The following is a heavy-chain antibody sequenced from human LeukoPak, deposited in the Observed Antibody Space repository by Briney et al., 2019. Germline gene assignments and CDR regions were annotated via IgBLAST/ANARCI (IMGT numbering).Heavy chain of an antibody. Sequence: PSETLSLTCTVSGGSISSGGYYWSWIRQHPGKGLEWIGYIYYSGSTYYNPSLKSRVTISVDTSKNQFSLKLSSVTAADTAVYYCAKGYCSSFTCYSRFDPWGQGTLVTVSS. CDR2: IYYSGST. CDR1: GGSISSGGYY. V-gene: IGHV4-31*03. J-gene: IGHJ5*02. D-gene: IGHD2-2*01. CDR3: AKGYCSSFTCYSRFDP.